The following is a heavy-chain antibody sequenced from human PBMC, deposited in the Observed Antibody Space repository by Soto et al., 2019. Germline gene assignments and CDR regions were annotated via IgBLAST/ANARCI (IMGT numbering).Heavy chain of an antibody. CDR1: GFTFSSYA. J-gene: IGHJ4*02. Sequence: PGGSLRLSCAASGFTFSSYAMHWVRQAPGKGLEWVAVISYDGSNKYYADSVKGRFTISRDNSKNTLYLQMNSLRAEDTAVYYCYGGFAHTYWGQGTLVTVSS. D-gene: IGHD3-16*01. CDR2: ISYDGSNK. V-gene: IGHV3-30-3*01. CDR3: YGGFAHTY.